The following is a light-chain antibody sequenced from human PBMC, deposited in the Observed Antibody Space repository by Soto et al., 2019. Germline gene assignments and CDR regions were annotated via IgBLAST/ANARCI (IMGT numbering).Light chain of an antibody. CDR1: QSVSSSY. J-gene: IGKJ5*01. CDR3: QQYGNSPIT. CDR2: GAS. Sequence: EIVLTQSTGTLSLSAGERVPLSCRASQSVSSSYLAWYQQKPGQAPRLLIDGASSRATGVPDRFSGTGSGTDFTLTISRLEPEDFAVFYCQQYGNSPITFGQGTRLEIK. V-gene: IGKV3-20*01.